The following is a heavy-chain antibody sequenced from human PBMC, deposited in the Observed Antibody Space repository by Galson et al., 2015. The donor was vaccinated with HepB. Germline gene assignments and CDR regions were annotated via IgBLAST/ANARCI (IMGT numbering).Heavy chain of an antibody. CDR1: GGTFSSYT. Sequence: SVKVSCKASGGTFSSYTISWVRQAPGQGLEWMGRIIPILGIANYAQKFQGRVTITADKSTSTAYMELSSLRSEDTAVYYCARGGFGGNWFDPRGQGTLVTVSS. D-gene: IGHD3-10*01. J-gene: IGHJ5*02. CDR3: ARGGFGGNWFDP. CDR2: IIPILGIA. V-gene: IGHV1-69*02.